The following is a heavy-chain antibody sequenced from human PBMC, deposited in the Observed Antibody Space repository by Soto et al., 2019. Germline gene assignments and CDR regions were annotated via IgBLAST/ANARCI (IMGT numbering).Heavy chain of an antibody. V-gene: IGHV3-73*02. CDR1: GFTFSASG. Sequence: EVQLVESGGGLVQPGASLKLSCAASGFTFSASGMHWVRQASGKGLEWVGGIRSKANNYGTAYAASVKGRFTISRDDSKNTAYLQMNSLKTEDTAVYYCTSTPAVAGTLAWGQGTLVTVSS. CDR2: IRSKANNYGT. CDR3: TSTPAVAGTLA. D-gene: IGHD6-19*01. J-gene: IGHJ4*02.